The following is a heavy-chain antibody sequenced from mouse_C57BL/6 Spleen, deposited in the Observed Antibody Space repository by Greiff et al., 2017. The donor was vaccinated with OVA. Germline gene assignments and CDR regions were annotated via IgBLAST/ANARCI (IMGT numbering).Heavy chain of an antibody. CDR2: INPSTGGT. Sequence: EVKLMESGPELVKPGASVKISCKASGYSFTGYYMNWVKQSPEKSLEWIGEINPSTGGTTYNQKFKAKATLTVDKSSSTAYMQLKSLTSEDSAVYYCARSNVYYDYDGGFDYWGQGTTLTVSS. J-gene: IGHJ2*01. V-gene: IGHV1-42*01. D-gene: IGHD2-4*01. CDR3: ARSNVYYDYDGGFDY. CDR1: GYSFTGYY.